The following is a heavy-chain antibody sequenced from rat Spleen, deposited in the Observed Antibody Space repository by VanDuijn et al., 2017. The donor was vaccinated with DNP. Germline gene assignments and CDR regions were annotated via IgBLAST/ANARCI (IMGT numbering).Heavy chain of an antibody. D-gene: IGHD1-6*01. J-gene: IGHJ2*01. CDR3: ARSDVYYGFDY. V-gene: IGHV3-3*01. CDR2: INSAGIT. CDR1: GYSITSYHG. Sequence: EVQLQESGPGLVKPSQSLSLTCSVTGYSITSYHGWNWIRWFPGAKLERMGYINSAGITNYNPSLKSRISITRDTSRNQFFLQVNSVSPEDTATYYCARSDVYYGFDYWGQGVMVTVSS.